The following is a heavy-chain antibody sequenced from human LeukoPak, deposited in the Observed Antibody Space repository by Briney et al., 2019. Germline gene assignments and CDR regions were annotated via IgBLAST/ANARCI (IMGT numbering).Heavy chain of an antibody. CDR1: GGSISSGSYN. Sequence: PSETLSLTCTVSGGSISSGSYNWSWIRQPAGKGLEWIGRIYTSGSTNYNPSLKSRVTISVDTSKNQFSLKLSSVTVADTAVYYCARALGYCSGGSCLIFDYWGQGTLVTVSS. CDR2: IYTSGST. J-gene: IGHJ4*02. D-gene: IGHD2-15*01. CDR3: ARALGYCSGGSCLIFDY. V-gene: IGHV4-61*02.